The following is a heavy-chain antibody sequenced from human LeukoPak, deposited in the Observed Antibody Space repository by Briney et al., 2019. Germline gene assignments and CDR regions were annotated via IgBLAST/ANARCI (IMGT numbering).Heavy chain of an antibody. D-gene: IGHD1-1*01. Sequence: GASVKVSCKVSGYTLTELSMHWVRQAPGTGLEWMGGFDPEDGETIYAQKFQGRVTMTEDTSTDTAYMELSSLRSEDTAVYYCATGRRYNPYFGYWGQGTLVTVSS. CDR3: ATGRRYNPYFGY. J-gene: IGHJ4*02. CDR1: GYTLTELS. CDR2: FDPEDGET. V-gene: IGHV1-24*01.